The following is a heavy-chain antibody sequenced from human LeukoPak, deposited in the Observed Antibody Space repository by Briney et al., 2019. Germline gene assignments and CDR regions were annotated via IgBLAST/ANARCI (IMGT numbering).Heavy chain of an antibody. D-gene: IGHD7-27*01. V-gene: IGHV3-66*01. CDR1: GFTVSSNY. Sequence: PGGSLRLSCAASGFTVSSNYMSWVRQAPGKGLEWVLVIYSGGSTYYADSVKGRFTISRDNSKNTLYLQMNSLRAEDTAVYYCAREPTGEFYYYYGMDVWGQGTTVTVSS. CDR2: IYSGGST. J-gene: IGHJ6*02. CDR3: AREPTGEFYYYYGMDV.